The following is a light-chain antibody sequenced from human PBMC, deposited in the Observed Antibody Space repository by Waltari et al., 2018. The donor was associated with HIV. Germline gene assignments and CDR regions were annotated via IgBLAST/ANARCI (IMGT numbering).Light chain of an antibody. CDR1: SRDVGGYNL. V-gene: IGLV2-23*01. CDR3: CANAGSTTYVI. J-gene: IGLJ2*01. Sequence: QSALTQPASVSGSPGQSITISCPGTSRDVGGYNLVSWYQQHPGNAPQLSVYEGSKPPLGVSNRFSGSKSGNAAFLAIPWLQAEGEADYYCCANAGSTTYVIFGGGTKLTVL. CDR2: EGS.